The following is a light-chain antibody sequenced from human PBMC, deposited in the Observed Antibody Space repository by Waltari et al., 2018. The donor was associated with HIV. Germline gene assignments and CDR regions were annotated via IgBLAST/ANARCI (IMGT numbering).Light chain of an antibody. CDR3: QQYNNGLT. CDR2: GAS. Sequence: EIVMTQSPATLSVSPGERATLSCRASQRISGNLAWYQQKPGQAPRLLIYGASTRATGIPARFSGSGSRTEFTLTISSLQSEDFAIYYCQQYNNGLTFGGGTKVEIK. V-gene: IGKV3-15*01. J-gene: IGKJ4*01. CDR1: QRISGN.